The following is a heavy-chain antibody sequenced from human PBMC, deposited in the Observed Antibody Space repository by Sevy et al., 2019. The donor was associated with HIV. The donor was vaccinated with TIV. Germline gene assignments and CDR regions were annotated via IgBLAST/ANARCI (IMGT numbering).Heavy chain of an antibody. CDR2: IKQDGSEK. CDR1: GFTFSSYW. CDR3: ASSEYSSGFLDAFDI. J-gene: IGHJ3*02. Sequence: GGSLRLSCAASGFTFSSYWMSWVRQAPGKGLEWVANIKQDGSEKYYVDSVKGRFTISVDNAKNSLYLQMNSLRAEETAVYYCASSEYSSGFLDAFDIWGQGTMVTVSS. D-gene: IGHD6-19*01. V-gene: IGHV3-7*01.